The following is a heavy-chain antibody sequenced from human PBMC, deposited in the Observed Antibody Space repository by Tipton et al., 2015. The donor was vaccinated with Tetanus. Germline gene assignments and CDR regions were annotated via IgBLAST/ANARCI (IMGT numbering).Heavy chain of an antibody. D-gene: IGHD5-24*01. J-gene: IGHJ4*02. CDR2: ISNGNT. V-gene: IGHV4-4*07. CDR3: ARGATDGYNRRFDY. Sequence: GLVKPSETLSLTCAVSGGSFAGYYWSWIRQPVGKGLEWIGHISNGNTDYTPSLKSRVTLSVDTSTNQFSMKLRSVTAADTAVYYCARGATDGYNRRFDYWGQGTLVAVSP. CDR1: GGSFAGYY.